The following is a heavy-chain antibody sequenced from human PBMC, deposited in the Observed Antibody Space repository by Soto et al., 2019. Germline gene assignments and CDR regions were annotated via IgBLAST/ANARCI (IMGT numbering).Heavy chain of an antibody. CDR1: GTSISSYY. CDR2: IHYSGTT. CDR3: ARYNSYAIDY. J-gene: IGHJ4*02. V-gene: IGHV4-59*01. Sequence: SETLSLTCTVSGTSISSYYWSWIRQPPGKGLEWIANIHYSGTTNYNPSLASRVTLSVDTSKNQFSLKMTSVTAADRAMYFCARYNSYAIDYWGRGALVTVSS. D-gene: IGHD2-8*01.